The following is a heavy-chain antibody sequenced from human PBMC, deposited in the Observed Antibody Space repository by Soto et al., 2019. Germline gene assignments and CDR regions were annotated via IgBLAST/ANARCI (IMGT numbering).Heavy chain of an antibody. CDR1: GFTFTSSA. V-gene: IGHV1-58*01. J-gene: IGHJ6*02. CDR2: IVVGSGNT. Sequence: SVKVSCKASGFTFTSSAVQWVRQARGQRLEWIGWIVVGSGNTNYAQKFQERVTITRDMSTSTAYMELSSLRSEDTAVYYCAAPVFWSGYSPYGMDVWGQGTTVTVYS. CDR3: AAPVFWSGYSPYGMDV. D-gene: IGHD3-3*01.